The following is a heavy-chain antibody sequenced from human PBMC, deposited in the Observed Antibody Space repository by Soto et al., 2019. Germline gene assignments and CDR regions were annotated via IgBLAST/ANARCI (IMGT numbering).Heavy chain of an antibody. V-gene: IGHV1-2*04. CDR2: INPNIFAT. Sequence: ASVKVSCKASGYTFTGYYLHLVRQAPVQVLQLIVWINPNIFATNYSQKFQGWFTITIYTSMTTFYIELINLKSDDTSVYYCAXDRKYSDAYHFYDKGMDVWGQGTTVTVSS. CDR1: GYTFTGYY. CDR3: AXDRKYSDAYHFYDKGMDV. J-gene: IGHJ6*02. D-gene: IGHD5-18*01.